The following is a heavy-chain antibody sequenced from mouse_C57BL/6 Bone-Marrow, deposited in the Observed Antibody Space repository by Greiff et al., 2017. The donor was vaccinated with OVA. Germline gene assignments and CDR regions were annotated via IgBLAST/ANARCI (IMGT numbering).Heavy chain of an antibody. CDR3: ARSEAYYSNLYAMDD. V-gene: IGHV1-53*01. D-gene: IGHD2-5*01. CDR1: GYTFTSYW. CDR2: INPSNGGT. Sequence: QVQLQQSGTELVKPGASVKLSCKASGYTFTSYWMHWVKQRPGQGLEWIGNINPSNGGTNYNEKFKSKATLTVDKSSSTAYMQLSSLTSEDSAVYYCARSEAYYSNLYAMDDWGQGTSVTVSS. J-gene: IGHJ4*01.